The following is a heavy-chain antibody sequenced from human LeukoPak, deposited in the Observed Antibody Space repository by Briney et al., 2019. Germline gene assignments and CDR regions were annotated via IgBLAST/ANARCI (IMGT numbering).Heavy chain of an antibody. D-gene: IGHD3-10*01. CDR3: ARDLEGPYYYGSGTTGY. Sequence: SETLSLTCTVSGGSVSNGNFYWSWLRQPPGKALEWIGYIYYTGSAYYSPSLEGRVRISVDTSKNQFSVKLNSVTAADTAVYYCARDLEGPYYYGSGTTGYWGQGTLVTVSS. V-gene: IGHV4-61*01. J-gene: IGHJ4*02. CDR1: GGSVSNGNFY. CDR2: IYYTGSA.